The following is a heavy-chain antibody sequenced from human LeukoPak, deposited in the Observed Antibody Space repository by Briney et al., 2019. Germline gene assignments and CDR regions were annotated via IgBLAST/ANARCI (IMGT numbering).Heavy chain of an antibody. CDR1: GFTFSSYA. J-gene: IGHJ1*01. V-gene: IGHV3-30-3*01. D-gene: IGHD6-19*01. CDR2: ISYDGSNK. Sequence: GGSLRLSCAASGFTFSSYAMHWVRQAPGKGLEWVAVISYDGSNKYYADSVKGRFTISRDNSKNTLYLQMNSLRAEDTAVYYCARDRSVYSSGWRDFQHWGQGTLVTVSS. CDR3: ARDRSVYSSGWRDFQH.